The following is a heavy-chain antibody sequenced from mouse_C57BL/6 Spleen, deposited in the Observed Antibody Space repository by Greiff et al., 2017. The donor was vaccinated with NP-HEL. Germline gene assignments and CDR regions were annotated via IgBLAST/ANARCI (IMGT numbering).Heavy chain of an antibody. D-gene: IGHD1-1*01. J-gene: IGHJ2*01. V-gene: IGHV1-47*01. CDR3: ARGLYYYGSSMYYFDY. CDR2: FHPYNDDT. Sequence: VQLVESGAELVKPGASVKMSCKASGYTFTTYPIEWMKQNHGKSLEWIGNFHPYNDDTKYNEKFKGKATLTVEKSSSTVYLELSRLTSDDSAVYYCARGLYYYGSSMYYFDYWGQGTTLTVSS. CDR1: GYTFTTYP.